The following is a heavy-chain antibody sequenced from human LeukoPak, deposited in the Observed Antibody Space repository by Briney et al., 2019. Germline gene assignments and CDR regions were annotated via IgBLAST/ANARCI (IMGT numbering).Heavy chain of an antibody. CDR2: IYNTGST. Sequence: SETLSLTCTVSGGSITSSPNYWAWIRQPPGNRLEWIGSIYNTGSTYFNPSLKSRVTISSDTSKNQFSLKVTSGTAADTAVYYCASGRVGHNEEAFDRWGQGTMVTVSS. J-gene: IGHJ3*02. CDR1: GGSITSSPNY. D-gene: IGHD5-24*01. CDR3: ASGRVGHNEEAFDR. V-gene: IGHV4-39*07.